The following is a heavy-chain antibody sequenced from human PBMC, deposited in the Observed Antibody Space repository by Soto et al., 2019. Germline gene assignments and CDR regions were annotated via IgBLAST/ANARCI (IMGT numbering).Heavy chain of an antibody. D-gene: IGHD2-21*02. V-gene: IGHV4-59*01. CDR2: MYNTGST. J-gene: IGHJ6*02. Sequence: PSVTLSPTRHVSKASICRYYSPCLPQHPATGLEWIGDMYNTGSTVYNPSFKSRVTISVDTSKNQFSLKLNSVTAADTAVYYCARDLWGYCGTDCYPLDVWGQGTTVTVSS. CDR3: ARDLWGYCGTDCYPLDV. CDR1: KASICRYY.